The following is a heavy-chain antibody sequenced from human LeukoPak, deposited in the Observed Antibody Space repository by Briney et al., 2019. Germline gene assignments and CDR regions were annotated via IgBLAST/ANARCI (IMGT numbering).Heavy chain of an antibody. CDR1: GYTFSRHG. Sequence: ASVKVSCKTSGYTFSRHGITWVRQAPGQGLEWMGWISVNNGNTDYAQKFQGRVTMTTDKSTSTAYMELRSLRSDDTAVYYCARALNGGSYHEPLYWGQGTLVTVSS. J-gene: IGHJ4*02. CDR2: ISVNNGNT. D-gene: IGHD1-26*01. CDR3: ARALNGGSYHEPLY. V-gene: IGHV1-18*01.